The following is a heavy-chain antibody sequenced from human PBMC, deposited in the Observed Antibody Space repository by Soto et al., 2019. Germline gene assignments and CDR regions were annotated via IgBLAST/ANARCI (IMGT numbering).Heavy chain of an antibody. Sequence: QVQLQESGPGLVKPSETLSLTCTVSGGSVSSGSYYWSWIRQPPGKGLEWIGFIYYSGSTNYNPSLRRRVTISVDTSKNQFSLQLSSVTAADTAVYYCASALYCSGGSCSFDPWGQGTLVTVSS. CDR3: ASALYCSGGSCSFDP. J-gene: IGHJ5*02. D-gene: IGHD2-15*01. V-gene: IGHV4-61*01. CDR1: GGSVSSGSYY. CDR2: IYYSGST.